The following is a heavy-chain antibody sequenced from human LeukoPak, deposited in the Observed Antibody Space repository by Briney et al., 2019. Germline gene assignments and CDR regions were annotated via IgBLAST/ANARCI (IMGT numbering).Heavy chain of an antibody. V-gene: IGHV4-59*08. CDR2: VYYSGIT. CDR1: GGSISSDY. J-gene: IGHJ5*02. D-gene: IGHD3-3*01. CDR3: ARLLGWSGPINWFDP. Sequence: PSETLSLTCTVSGGSISSDYWSWIRQPPGKGLEWIGYVYYSGITNNNPSLKSRVTISVGTSKNHFSLKLTSVTAADTAVYYCARLLGWSGPINWFDPWGRGTLVTVSS.